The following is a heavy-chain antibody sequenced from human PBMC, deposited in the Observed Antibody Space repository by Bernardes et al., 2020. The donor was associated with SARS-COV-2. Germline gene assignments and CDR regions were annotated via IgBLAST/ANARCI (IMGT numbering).Heavy chain of an antibody. J-gene: IGHJ6*02. Sequence: GGSLRLSCAAFGFTSNIFAMNWVRQAPGKGLEWVAAIGGRGGSTYYAHSVKGRFTISRDNSKNTLYLQMNSLRTDDTAVYYCAKDWDTGSWIIFYYDGMDVWGQGTTVTVSS. D-gene: IGHD3-16*01. CDR3: AKDWDTGSWIIFYYDGMDV. V-gene: IGHV3-23*01. CDR2: IGGRGGST. CDR1: GFTSNIFA.